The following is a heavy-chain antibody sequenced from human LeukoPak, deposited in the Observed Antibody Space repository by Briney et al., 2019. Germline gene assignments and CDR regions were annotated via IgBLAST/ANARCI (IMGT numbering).Heavy chain of an antibody. V-gene: IGHV3-21*01. CDR2: ISSSSSYI. CDR3: ARDRGPVMVSGTVSGFDP. Sequence: KAGGSLRLSCAASGFTFSSYSMNWVRQAPGKGLEWVSSISSSSSYIYYADSVKGRFTISRDNAKNSLYLQMNSLRAEDTAVYYCARDRGPVMVSGTVSGFDPWGQGTLVTVSS. J-gene: IGHJ5*02. D-gene: IGHD5-18*01. CDR1: GFTFSSYS.